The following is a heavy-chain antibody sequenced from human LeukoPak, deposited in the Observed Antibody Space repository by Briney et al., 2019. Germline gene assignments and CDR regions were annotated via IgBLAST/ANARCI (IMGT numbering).Heavy chain of an antibody. J-gene: IGHJ6*03. CDR1: GFTFSSYA. CDR2: ISDSGGST. V-gene: IGHV3-23*01. Sequence: GGSLRLSCAASGFTFSSYAMSWVRQAPGKGLEWVSAISDSGGSTYYADSVKGRFTISRDNAKNSLYLQMNSLRAEDTAVYYCARVSPVPAAPMDVWGKGTTVTVSS. CDR3: ARVSPVPAAPMDV. D-gene: IGHD2-2*01.